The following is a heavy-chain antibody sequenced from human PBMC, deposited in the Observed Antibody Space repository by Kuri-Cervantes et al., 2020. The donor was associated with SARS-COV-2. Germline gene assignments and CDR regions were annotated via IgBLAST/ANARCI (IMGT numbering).Heavy chain of an antibody. J-gene: IGHJ4*02. V-gene: IGHV3-21*01. D-gene: IGHD1-26*01. CDR3: ARESLSPSRGTVGATVDFDY. Sequence: GGSLRLSCAASGFTFSSYSMNWVRQAPGKGLEWVSSISSSSSYIYYADSVKGRFTISRDNAKNSLYLQMNSLRAGDTAVYYCARESLSPSRGTVGATVDFDYWGQGTLVTVSS. CDR1: GFTFSSYS. CDR2: ISSSSSYI.